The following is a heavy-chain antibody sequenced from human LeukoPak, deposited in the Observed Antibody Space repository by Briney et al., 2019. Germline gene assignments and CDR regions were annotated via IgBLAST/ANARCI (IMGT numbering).Heavy chain of an antibody. V-gene: IGHV6-1*01. CDR3: AGVGVALYYYYGMDL. CDR1: GDSVSSNSVA. Sequence: SQTLSLTCAISGDSVSSNSVAWNWIRQSPSRGLEWLGRTYYRSKWYNEYAVSVKGRITINPDTSKNQFSLQLSSVTPEDTAVYYCAGVGVALYYYYGMDLWGQGSTVTVSS. J-gene: IGHJ6*02. D-gene: IGHD3-3*01. CDR2: TYYRSKWYN.